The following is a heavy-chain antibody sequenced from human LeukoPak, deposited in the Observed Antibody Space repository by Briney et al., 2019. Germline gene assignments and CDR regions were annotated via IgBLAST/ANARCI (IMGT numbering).Heavy chain of an antibody. J-gene: IGHJ4*02. CDR1: GGSISSYY. CDR2: INHSGST. CDR3: ARIPYDYVWGSYRHRYYFDY. D-gene: IGHD3-16*02. V-gene: IGHV4-34*01. Sequence: KPSETLSLTCTVSGGSISSYYWSWIRQPPGKGLEWIGEINHSGSTNYNPSLKSRVTISVDTSKNQFSLKLSSVTAADTAVYYCARIPYDYVWGSYRHRYYFDYWGQGTLVTVSS.